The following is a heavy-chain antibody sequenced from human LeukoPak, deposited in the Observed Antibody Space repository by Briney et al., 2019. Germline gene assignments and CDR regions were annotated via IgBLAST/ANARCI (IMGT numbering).Heavy chain of an antibody. Sequence: PSETLSLTCTVSGGSISSYYWSWIRQPPGKGLEWIGYIYYSGSTNYNPSLKSRVTISVDTSKNQFSLKLSSVTAADTAVYYCARGRTRYCSSTSCYFWFDPWGQGTLVTVSS. V-gene: IGHV4-59*01. CDR3: ARGRTRYCSSTSCYFWFDP. CDR1: GGSISSYY. CDR2: IYYSGST. J-gene: IGHJ5*02. D-gene: IGHD2-2*01.